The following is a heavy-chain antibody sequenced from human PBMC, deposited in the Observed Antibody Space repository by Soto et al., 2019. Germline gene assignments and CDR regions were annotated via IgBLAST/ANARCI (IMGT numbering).Heavy chain of an antibody. J-gene: IGHJ3*02. V-gene: IGHV4-34*01. D-gene: IGHD6-19*01. Sequence: QVQLQQWGAGLLKPSETLSLTCAVYGGSFSGYYWSWIRQPPGKGLEWIGEINHSGSTNYNPSLKSRVTISVDTSKHHFSLKLSSVTAADTAVYYCARGYRSRWYYAAFDIWGQGTMVTVSS. CDR3: ARGYRSRWYYAAFDI. CDR1: GGSFSGYY. CDR2: INHSGST.